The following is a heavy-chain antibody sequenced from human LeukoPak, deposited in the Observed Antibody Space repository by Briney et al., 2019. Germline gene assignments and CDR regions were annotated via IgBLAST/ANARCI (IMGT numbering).Heavy chain of an antibody. CDR3: ARSSAAEGPTHNWFGP. CDR2: IYYTGTT. V-gene: IGHV4-39*01. CDR1: GGSISTSNNY. J-gene: IGHJ5*02. D-gene: IGHD6-13*01. Sequence: SETLSLTCTVSGGSISTSNNYWGWIRQPPGRGLEGIGSIYYTGTTYYNPSLKSRVAVSVDTSNNQFSLKVTSVTAADTAIYYCARSSAAEGPTHNWFGPWGRGTLVTVSS.